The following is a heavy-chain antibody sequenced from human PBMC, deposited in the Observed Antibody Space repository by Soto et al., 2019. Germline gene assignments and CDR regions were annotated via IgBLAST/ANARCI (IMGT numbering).Heavy chain of an antibody. CDR3: AKDLGGYDSFYYYGMDV. V-gene: IGHV3-30*18. J-gene: IGHJ6*02. D-gene: IGHD5-12*01. Sequence: GGSLRLSCAASGFTCSRYGMHWVRQAPGKGLEWVAVISYDGSNKYYADSVKGRFTISRDNSKNTLYLQMNSLRAEDTAVYYCAKDLGGYDSFYYYGMDVWGQGTTVTVSS. CDR1: GFTCSRYG. CDR2: ISYDGSNK.